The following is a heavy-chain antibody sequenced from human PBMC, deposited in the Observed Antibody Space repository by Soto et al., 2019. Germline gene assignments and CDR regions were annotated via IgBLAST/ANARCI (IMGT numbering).Heavy chain of an antibody. CDR2: ISYDGSSK. CDR3: ARDEGDGSNSDYCYGMDV. CDR1: GFTFSSYA. D-gene: IGHD1-26*01. V-gene: IGHV3-30-3*01. Sequence: GGSLRLSCAASGFTFSSYAMHCVRQAPGKGLEGVAVISYDGSSKYYADSVKGRFTISRENSKNTLYLQMNSLRAEDTAVYYCARDEGDGSNSDYCYGMDVWGQGTAVTVSS. J-gene: IGHJ6*02.